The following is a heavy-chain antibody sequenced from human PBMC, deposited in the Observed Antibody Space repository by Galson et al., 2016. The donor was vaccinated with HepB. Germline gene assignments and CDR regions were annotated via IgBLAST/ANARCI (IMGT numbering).Heavy chain of an antibody. CDR3: ARLQGVLTPIGGMLDY. D-gene: IGHD2-21*02. Sequence: QSGAEVKKPGESLKISCEGSGYTFSNFWIGWVRQMPGKGLEWMGIIYPGDSDTTYNPSFQGQVTISVDESINTAYLQWSSLKASDTAIYYCARLQGVLTPIGGMLDYWGPGTLVTVSS. J-gene: IGHJ4*02. CDR1: GYTFSNFW. V-gene: IGHV5-51*01. CDR2: IYPGDSDT.